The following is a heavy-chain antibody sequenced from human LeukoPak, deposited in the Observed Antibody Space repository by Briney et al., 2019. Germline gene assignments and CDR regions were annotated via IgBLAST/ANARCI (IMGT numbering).Heavy chain of an antibody. CDR3: ARGGSVVVTAIRSLMFDY. CDR2: INPSGGST. D-gene: IGHD2-21*02. CDR1: GYTFTSYY. V-gene: IGHV1-46*01. J-gene: IGHJ4*02. Sequence: GASVKVSCKASGYTFTSYYMHWVRQAPGQGLEWMGIINPSGGSTSYAQKFQGRVTMTRDTSTSTVYMELSSLRFEDTAVYYCARGGSVVVTAIRSLMFDYRGQGTLVTVSS.